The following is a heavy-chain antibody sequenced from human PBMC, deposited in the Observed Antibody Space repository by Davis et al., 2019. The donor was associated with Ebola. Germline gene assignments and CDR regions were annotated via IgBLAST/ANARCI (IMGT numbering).Heavy chain of an antibody. CDR3: ARDYYDSSGYLHYFDY. D-gene: IGHD3-22*01. CDR2: VYHSGST. J-gene: IGHJ4*02. Sequence: MPSETLSLTCAVSGGSISSSNWWSWVRQPPGKGLEWIGEVYHSGSTNYNPSLKSRVTISVDKSKNQFSLKLKSVTAADTAVYYCARDYYDSSGYLHYFDYWGQGTLVTVSS. CDR1: GGSISSSNW. V-gene: IGHV4-4*02.